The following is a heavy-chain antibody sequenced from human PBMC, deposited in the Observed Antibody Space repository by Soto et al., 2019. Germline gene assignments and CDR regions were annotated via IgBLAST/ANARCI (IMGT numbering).Heavy chain of an antibody. CDR2: IHPYGGNR. D-gene: IGHD3-3*01. J-gene: IGHJ4*02. CDR1: GYSFPSYG. Sequence: QVQLVQSGAEVKKPGASVKVSCQASGYSFPSYGIGWVRQAPGQGLEWMGWIHPYGGNRIYAQRFQDRVTMTTHTSTATAYMELRSLKSDDTAVFYCARVSITTFGAGIDYWGQGTLVIVSS. CDR3: ARVSITTFGAGIDY. V-gene: IGHV1-18*01.